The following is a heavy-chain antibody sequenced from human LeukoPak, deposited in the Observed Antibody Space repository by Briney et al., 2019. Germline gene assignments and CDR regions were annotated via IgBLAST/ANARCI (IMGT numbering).Heavy chain of an antibody. J-gene: IGHJ3*02. CDR1: GYTFTGYY. CDR3: ARAYGSGKKDAFDI. D-gene: IGHD3-10*01. CDR2: INPNSGGT. V-gene: IGHV1-2*02. Sequence: ASVKVSCKASGYTFTGYYMHRVRQAPGQGLEWMGWINPNSGGTNYAQKFQGRVTMTRDTSISTAYMELSRLRSDDTAVYYCARAYGSGKKDAFDIWGQGTMVTVSS.